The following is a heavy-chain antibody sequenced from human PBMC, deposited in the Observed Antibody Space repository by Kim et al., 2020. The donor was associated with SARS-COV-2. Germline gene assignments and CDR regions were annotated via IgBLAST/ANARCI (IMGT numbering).Heavy chain of an antibody. J-gene: IGHJ4*02. Sequence: GGSLRLSCAASGFTFSSYSMNWVRQAPGKGLEWVSYISSSSSTIYYADSVKGRFTISRDNAKNSLYLQMNSLRAEDTAVYYCAREWGVVVTATAFDYCGQGTMVTVSS. V-gene: IGHV3-48*04. CDR2: ISSSSSTI. D-gene: IGHD2-21*02. CDR3: AREWGVVVTATAFDY. CDR1: GFTFSSYS.